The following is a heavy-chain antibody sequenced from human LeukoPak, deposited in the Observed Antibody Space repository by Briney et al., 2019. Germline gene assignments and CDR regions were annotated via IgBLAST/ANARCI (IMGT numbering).Heavy chain of an antibody. D-gene: IGHD3-10*01. Sequence: SETLSLTCAVYGGSFSGDYWSWIRQPPGKGLEWIGEINHSGSTNYNPSLKSRVTISVDTSKNQFSLKLSSVTAADTAVYYCARDRVGVRAFDYWGQGTLVTVSS. J-gene: IGHJ4*02. CDR3: ARDRVGVRAFDY. CDR2: INHSGST. CDR1: GGSFSGDY. V-gene: IGHV4-34*01.